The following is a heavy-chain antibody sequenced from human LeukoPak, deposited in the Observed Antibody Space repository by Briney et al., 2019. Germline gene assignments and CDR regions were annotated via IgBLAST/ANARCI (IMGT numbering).Heavy chain of an antibody. CDR2: INSYGSRT. D-gene: IGHD6-19*01. Sequence: AGSLTLSCSASGFTFSTYWMLWVRQAPGKGRVGVSCINSYGSRTTYADSVKGRFTISRDNAKNTLVLQMNSLRTEDTAVYYCARPETQYSSGLDGFDIWGQGTMVTVSS. V-gene: IGHV3-74*01. CDR1: GFTFSTYW. J-gene: IGHJ3*02. CDR3: ARPETQYSSGLDGFDI.